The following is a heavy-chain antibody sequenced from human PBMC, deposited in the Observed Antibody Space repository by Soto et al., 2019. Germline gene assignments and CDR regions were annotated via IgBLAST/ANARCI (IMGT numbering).Heavy chain of an antibody. J-gene: IGHJ5*02. CDR1: GYSFSSFW. Sequence: ESLKISCKVSGYSFSSFWITWVRQMPGKGLEWMGRIDPSDSYANYSPSFQGHVTFSADKSINTAYLQWSSLKASDTAMYYCGRVRVDKAEGWFDPWGQGTLVTVSS. CDR3: GRVRVDKAEGWFDP. CDR2: IDPSDSYA. V-gene: IGHV5-10-1*01. D-gene: IGHD5-18*01.